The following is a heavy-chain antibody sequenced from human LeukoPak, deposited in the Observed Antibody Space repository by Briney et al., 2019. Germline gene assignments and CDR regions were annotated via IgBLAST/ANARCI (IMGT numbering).Heavy chain of an antibody. CDR2: ISSSSSYI. D-gene: IGHD3-10*01. CDR3: ARDGFGEGPEYYFDY. CDR1: GFTFSSYS. J-gene: IGHJ4*02. V-gene: IGHV3-21*01. Sequence: GGSLRLSCAASGFTFSSYSMNWVRQAPGKGLEWVSSISSSSSYIYYADSVKGRFTISRDNAKNSLYLQMNSLRAEDTAVYYCARDGFGEGPEYYFDYWGQGTLVTVSS.